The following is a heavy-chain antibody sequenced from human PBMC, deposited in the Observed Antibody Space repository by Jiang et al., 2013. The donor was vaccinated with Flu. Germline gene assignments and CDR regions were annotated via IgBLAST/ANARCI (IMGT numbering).Heavy chain of an antibody. CDR3: ARMRFMDTVMVIDY. D-gene: IGHD5-18*01. Sequence: PTQTLTLTCTFSGFSLSTSGMCVSWIRQPPGKALEWLARIDWDEDKYCSTSLKTRLTISKDTSKNQVVLTMTNMDPVDTATYYCARMRFMDTVMVIDYWGQGTLVTVSS. CDR2: IDWDEDK. V-gene: IGHV2-70*11. J-gene: IGHJ4*02. CDR1: GFSLSTSGMC.